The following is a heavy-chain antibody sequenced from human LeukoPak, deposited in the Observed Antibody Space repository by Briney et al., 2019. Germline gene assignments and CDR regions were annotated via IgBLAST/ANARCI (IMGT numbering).Heavy chain of an antibody. CDR2: INPNSGGT. CDR3: ARPVYSSSSYWFDP. V-gene: IGHV1-2*02. Sequence: ASVKVSCKASGYTFTGYYMHWVRQAPGQGLVWMGWINPNSGGTNYAQKFQGRVTMTRDTSISTAYIELSRLRSDDTAVYYCARPVYSSSSYWFDPWGQGTLVTVSS. CDR1: GYTFTGYY. J-gene: IGHJ5*02. D-gene: IGHD6-6*01.